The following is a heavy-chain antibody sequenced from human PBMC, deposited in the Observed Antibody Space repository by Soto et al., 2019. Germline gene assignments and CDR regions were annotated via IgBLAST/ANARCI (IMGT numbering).Heavy chain of an antibody. CDR2: VNASSGGT. CDR1: GFTDYY. Sequence: QVQLVQSGTEVRKPGASVKVSCKASGFTDYYIHWVRQAPGQGLEWMGWVNASSGGTNYAQKFQGRVAMTRDTFISTAYMELSSLQSDDTAVYYCAREGSADYGSYGMDVWGQGTTVTVSS. V-gene: IGHV1-2*02. D-gene: IGHD4-17*01. CDR3: AREGSADYGSYGMDV. J-gene: IGHJ6*02.